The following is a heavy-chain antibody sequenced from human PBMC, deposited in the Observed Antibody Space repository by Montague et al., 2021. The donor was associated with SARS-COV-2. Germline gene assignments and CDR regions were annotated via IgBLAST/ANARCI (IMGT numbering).Heavy chain of an antibody. D-gene: IGHD1-7*01. CDR3: ARMECGTVSSEEI. CDR2: IDWDDAK. J-gene: IGHJ1*01. CDR1: GFSLNSKGVC. Sequence: PALVKPTQTLTLTCTFFGFSLNSKGVCVTWISQPPGGALESLARIDWDDAKFYNKSLKARLAVSKGASETQVVLKVTDLDPADTATYFCARMECGTVSSEEIWGQGIKVTVSS. V-gene: IGHV2-70*17.